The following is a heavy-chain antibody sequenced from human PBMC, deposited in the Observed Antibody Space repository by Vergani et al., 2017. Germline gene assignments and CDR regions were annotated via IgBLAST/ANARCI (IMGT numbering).Heavy chain of an antibody. Sequence: QVQLVQSGAEVKKPGASVKVSCKASGYTFTGYYMHWVRQAPGQGLEWMGWINPNSGGTNDAQKFQGRVTMTRDTSISTAYMELSRLRSDDTAVYYCARGGRYCSGGSCLEIDYWGQGTLVTVSS. CDR3: ARGGRYCSGGSCLEIDY. CDR1: GYTFTGYY. V-gene: IGHV1-2*02. CDR2: INPNSGGT. J-gene: IGHJ4*02. D-gene: IGHD2-15*01.